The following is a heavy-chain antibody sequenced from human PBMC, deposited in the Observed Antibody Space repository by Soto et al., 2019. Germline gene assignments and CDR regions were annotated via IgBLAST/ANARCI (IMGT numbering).Heavy chain of an antibody. CDR1: GYSFTSYW. CDR2: IYPGDSDT. D-gene: IGHD3-22*01. V-gene: IGHV5-51*01. CDR3: ARLPNYDSSGYYFDY. Sequence: GESLKISCKGSGYSFTSYWIGWVRQMPGKGLEGMGIIYPGDSDTRYSPSFQGHVTISADKSIITAYLQWSSLKASDTAIYYCARLPNYDSSGYYFDYWGQGTRGTVSS. J-gene: IGHJ4*02.